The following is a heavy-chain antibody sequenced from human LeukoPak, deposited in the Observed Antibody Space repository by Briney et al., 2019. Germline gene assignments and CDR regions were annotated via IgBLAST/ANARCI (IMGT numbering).Heavy chain of an antibody. Sequence: ASVKVSCKASGYTFASYDINWVRQATGQGLEWMGWMNPNSGNTGYAQKFQGRVTMTRNTSISTAYMELSSLRSEDTAVYYCARAGDYDILTGYSPLDYWGQGTLVTVSS. CDR1: GYTFASYD. D-gene: IGHD3-9*01. CDR2: MNPNSGNT. J-gene: IGHJ4*02. CDR3: ARAGDYDILTGYSPLDY. V-gene: IGHV1-8*01.